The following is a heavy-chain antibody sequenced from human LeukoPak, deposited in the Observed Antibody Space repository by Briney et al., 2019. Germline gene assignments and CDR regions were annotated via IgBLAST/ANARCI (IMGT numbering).Heavy chain of an antibody. D-gene: IGHD2-15*01. CDR3: ASGLGFCSGSDCTNLVKDYYYGMNV. CDR1: GGSFSNYA. J-gene: IGHJ6*02. CDR2: ITPIVDIA. Sequence: RASVKVSCKASGGSFSNYAFSWVRQAPGQGLEWMGRITPIVDIATYIQKFQGRVTITANKFTSTAYIELSSLTSEDTAVYYCASGLGFCSGSDCTNLVKDYYYGMNVWGQGTTVTVSS. V-gene: IGHV1-69*04.